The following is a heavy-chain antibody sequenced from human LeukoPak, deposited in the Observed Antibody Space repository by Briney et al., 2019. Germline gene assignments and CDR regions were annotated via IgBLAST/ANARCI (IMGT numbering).Heavy chain of an antibody. V-gene: IGHV3-23*01. J-gene: IGHJ5*02. CDR1: GFTFSSYS. CDR3: ATLGAEYYDPWSGYANWFGP. Sequence: GGSLRLSCTASGFTFSSYSMAWVRQARGKGLEWVSCISGSGGFTDYADSVKGRFTISRDDSKNIVFLQMNSLTADDTAVYYCATLGAEYYDPWSGYANWFGPWGQGSLVTVSS. D-gene: IGHD3-3*01. CDR2: ISGSGGFT.